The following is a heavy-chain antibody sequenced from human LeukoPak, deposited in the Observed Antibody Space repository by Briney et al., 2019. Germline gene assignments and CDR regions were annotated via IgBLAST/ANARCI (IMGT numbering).Heavy chain of an antibody. CDR3: ARDTDRGGTFDY. CDR2: IYYSGST. Sequence: SETLSLTCTVSGGSISSGGYYWSWIRQHPGKGLEWIGYIYYSGSTYYNPSLKSRVTISVDTSKNQFPLKLSSVTAADTAVYYCARDTDRGGTFDYWGQGTLVTVSS. J-gene: IGHJ4*02. CDR1: GGSISSGGYY. D-gene: IGHD3-16*01. V-gene: IGHV4-31*03.